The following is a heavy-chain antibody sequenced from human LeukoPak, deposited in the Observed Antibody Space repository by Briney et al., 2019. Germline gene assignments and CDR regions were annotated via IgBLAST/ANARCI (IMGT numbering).Heavy chain of an antibody. J-gene: IGHJ4*02. D-gene: IGHD6-19*01. CDR3: AREEAVAGTFDY. CDR1: GFTVSSNY. CDR2: IGDSGGSA. V-gene: IGHV3-53*01. Sequence: PGGSLRLSCAASGFTVSSNYMSWVRQAPGKGLEWVSGIGDSGGSAYYADSVKGRFTISRDNAKNSLYLQMNSLRAEDTAVYYCAREEAVAGTFDYWGQGTLVTVSS.